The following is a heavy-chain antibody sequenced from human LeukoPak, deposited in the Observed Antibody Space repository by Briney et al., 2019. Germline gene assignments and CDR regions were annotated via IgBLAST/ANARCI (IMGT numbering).Heavy chain of an antibody. D-gene: IGHD5-18*01. V-gene: IGHV4/OR15-8*01. CDR2: IYYSGST. J-gene: IGHJ5*02. CDR3: ARIYSSNWFDP. Sequence: PSETLSLTCGVSGGSISSSIRWSWVRQPPGKGLEWIGYIYYSGSTNYNPSLKSRVTISVDTSKNQFSLKLSSVTAADTAVYYCARIYSSNWFDPWGQGTLVTVSS. CDR1: GGSISSSIR.